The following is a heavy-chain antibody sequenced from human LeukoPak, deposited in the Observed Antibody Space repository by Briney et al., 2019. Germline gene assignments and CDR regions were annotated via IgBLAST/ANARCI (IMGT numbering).Heavy chain of an antibody. J-gene: IGHJ4*02. CDR1: GFTFGDYA. D-gene: IGHD2-15*01. V-gene: IGHV3-49*04. CDR2: IRSRTYGSTT. CDR3: TRGEDNFDY. Sequence: QPGGSLRLSCTASGFTFGDYAMSWVRQAPGKGLEWVGFIRSRTYGSTTEYAASVKGRFSLSRDDSKSIAYLQMNSLKSEDTAVYYCTRGEDNFDYWGQGTLVTVSS.